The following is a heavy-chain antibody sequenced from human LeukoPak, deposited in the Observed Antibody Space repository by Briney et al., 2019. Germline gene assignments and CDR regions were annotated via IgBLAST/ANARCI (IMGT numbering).Heavy chain of an antibody. CDR2: ISAYNGNT. CDR3: ARVGGINMSRGAQFDY. J-gene: IGHJ4*02. D-gene: IGHD3-10*01. V-gene: IGHV1-18*01. CDR1: GYIFISYG. Sequence: ASVNVSCTASGYIFISYGISWGRQAPGQGLEWIGWISAYNGNTNYAQNLKGRVTMTTDTSTNIAYMELTSLRSDDTAVYYCARVGGINMSRGAQFDYWGQGSLVIVSS.